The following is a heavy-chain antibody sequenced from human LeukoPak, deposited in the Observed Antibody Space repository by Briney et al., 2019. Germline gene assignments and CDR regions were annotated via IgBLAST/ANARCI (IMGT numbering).Heavy chain of an antibody. D-gene: IGHD6-13*01. Sequence: GASVKVSCKASGYTFNKYGISWVRQAPGQGLEWMGWISAYNGHTYYTEKFQDRVTMTTDTSTNTTYMELRSLKSDDTAVYYCARDQQQQPTWFDPWGQGTLVIVSS. J-gene: IGHJ5*02. CDR3: ARDQQQQPTWFDP. V-gene: IGHV1-18*01. CDR2: ISAYNGHT. CDR1: GYTFNKYG.